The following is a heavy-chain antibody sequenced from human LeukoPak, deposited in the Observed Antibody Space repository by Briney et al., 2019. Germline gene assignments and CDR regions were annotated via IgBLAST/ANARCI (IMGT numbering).Heavy chain of an antibody. CDR1: GFTFSSYE. Sequence: GGSLRLSCAASGFTFSSYEMNWVRQAPGKGLEWVSYISSSGSTRYFADSVKGRFTISRDNSKNTLYLQMNSLRAEDTAVYYCAKEKYCSSTSCPRVPDYWGQGTLVTVSS. J-gene: IGHJ4*02. V-gene: IGHV3-48*03. D-gene: IGHD2-2*01. CDR3: AKEKYCSSTSCPRVPDY. CDR2: ISSSGSTR.